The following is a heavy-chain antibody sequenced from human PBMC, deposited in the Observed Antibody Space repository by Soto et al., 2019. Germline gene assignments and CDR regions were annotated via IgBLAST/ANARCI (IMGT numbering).Heavy chain of an antibody. CDR2: IIPIFGTA. CDR1: GGTFSSYA. D-gene: IGHD3-22*01. V-gene: IGHV1-69*01. CDR3: AGTGHSSGYLNNDY. J-gene: IGHJ4*02. Sequence: QVQLVQSGAEVKKPGSSVKVSCKASGGTFSSYAISWVRQAPGQGLEWMGGIIPIFGTANYAQKFQGRVTITADESTSTAYMELSSLRSEDTAAYYCAGTGHSSGYLNNDYWGQGTLVTVSS.